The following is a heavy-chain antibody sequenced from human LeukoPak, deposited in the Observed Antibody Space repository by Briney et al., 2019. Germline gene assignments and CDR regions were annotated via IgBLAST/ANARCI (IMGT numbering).Heavy chain of an antibody. V-gene: IGHV7-4-1*02. J-gene: IGHJ3*01. Sequence: ASVKVSCKASGYSFTSYGMNWVRQAPGQGLEWMGWINTNTGSPTYAQGFTGRFVFSLHTSVSTAYLQINSLKAEDTAVYYCARDEEGGLWGQGTMVTVSS. CDR3: ARDEEGGL. D-gene: IGHD3-16*01. CDR2: INTNTGSP. CDR1: GYSFTSYG.